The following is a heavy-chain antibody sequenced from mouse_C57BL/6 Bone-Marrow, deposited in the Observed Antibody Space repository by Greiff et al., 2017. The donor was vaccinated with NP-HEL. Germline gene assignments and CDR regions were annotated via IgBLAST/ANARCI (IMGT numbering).Heavy chain of an antibody. D-gene: IGHD1-1*01. V-gene: IGHV1-81*01. CDR2: IYPRSGNT. CDR1: GYTFTSYG. CDR3: ATPFTTVGPYWYFDV. Sequence: VKLQQSGAELARPGASVKLSCKASGYTFTSYGISWVKQRTGQGLEWIGEIYPRSGNTYYNEKFKGKATLTADKSSSTAYMELRSLTSEDSAVYFCATPFTTVGPYWYFDVWGTGTTVTVSS. J-gene: IGHJ1*03.